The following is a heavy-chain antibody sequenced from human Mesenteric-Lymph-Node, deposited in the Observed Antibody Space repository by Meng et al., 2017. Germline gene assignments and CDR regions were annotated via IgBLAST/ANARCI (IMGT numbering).Heavy chain of an antibody. V-gene: IGHV1-69*05. CDR2: IIPIFGTA. J-gene: IGHJ3*02. CDR1: GGTFSSYA. CDR3: AVVWNYVAFDI. Sequence: SVKVSCKASGGTFSSYAISWVRQAPGQGLEWMGGIIPIFGTANYAQKFQGRVTITTDESTSTAYMELRSLRSEDTAVYYCAVVWNYVAFDIWGQGTMVTVSS. D-gene: IGHD1-7*01.